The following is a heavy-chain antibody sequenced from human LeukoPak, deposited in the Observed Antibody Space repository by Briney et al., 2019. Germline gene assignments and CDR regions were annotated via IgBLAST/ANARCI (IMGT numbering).Heavy chain of an antibody. CDR2: ISPGGTDT. CDR1: GFTFSTYA. D-gene: IGHD3-10*01. V-gene: IGHV3-23*01. J-gene: IGHJ4*02. Sequence: GGSLRLSCAASGFTFSTYAMSWVRQAPGKGLEWVSAISPGGTDTYYADSVKGRSTISRDNSKNTLFLQMNSLRVEDTAVYYCAKRGGYETMAAFDYWGQGTLVTVSS. CDR3: AKRGGYETMAAFDY.